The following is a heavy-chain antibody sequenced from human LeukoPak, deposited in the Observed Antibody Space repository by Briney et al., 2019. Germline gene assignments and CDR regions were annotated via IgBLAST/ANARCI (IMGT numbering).Heavy chain of an antibody. V-gene: IGHV1-46*01. D-gene: IGHD5-18*01. Sequence: ASVKVSCKASGYTFTSYYMHWVRQAPGQGLEWMGIINPSGGSTSYAQKFQGRVTMTRDMSTSTVYMELSSLRSEDTAVYYCARADSGYSYGTPMDVWGKGTTVTVSS. CDR3: ARADSGYSYGTPMDV. J-gene: IGHJ6*03. CDR1: GYTFTSYY. CDR2: INPSGGST.